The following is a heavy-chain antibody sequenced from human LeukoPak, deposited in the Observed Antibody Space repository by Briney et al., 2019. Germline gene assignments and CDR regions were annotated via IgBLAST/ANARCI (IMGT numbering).Heavy chain of an antibody. CDR3: ARGDCSGGSCYLFDY. J-gene: IGHJ4*02. V-gene: IGHV4-39*01. Sequence: SETLSLTCTVSGGSISSSTYYWGWIPQPPGKGLLGIGSIVYSGYTYYKPPLKSRVTISVDTSNNQYFLKLSSVAAADTAVYYCARGDCSGGSCYLFDYWGQGALVTVSS. CDR1: GGSISSSTYY. D-gene: IGHD2-15*01. CDR2: IVYSGYT.